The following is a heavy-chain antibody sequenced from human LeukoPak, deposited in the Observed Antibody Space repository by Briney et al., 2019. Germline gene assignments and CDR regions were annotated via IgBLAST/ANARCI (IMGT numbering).Heavy chain of an antibody. CDR1: GYTFTSYG. V-gene: IGHV1-18*01. CDR2: ISAYNGNT. CDR3: ARDRDDFWSGYPPDY. D-gene: IGHD3-3*01. J-gene: IGHJ4*02. Sequence: ASVKVSRKASGYTFTSYGISWVRQAPGQGLEWMGWISAYNGNTNYAQKPQGRVTMTTDTSTSTAYMELRSLRSDDTAVYYCARDRDDFWSGYPPDYWGQGTLVTVSS.